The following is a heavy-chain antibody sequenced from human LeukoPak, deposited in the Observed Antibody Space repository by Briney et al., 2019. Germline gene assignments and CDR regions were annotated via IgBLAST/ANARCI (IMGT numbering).Heavy chain of an antibody. CDR1: GGSLSYYY. Sequence: SETLALTCAVYGGSLSYYYWSWIRQSPEKGLEWIREINRSGSTNYNPSLKSRVSISVDTSRNQFSLKLSSVTAADKAVYYCARGGFYCGDDCYVDYWGQGTLVTVSS. V-gene: IGHV4-34*01. CDR3: ARGGFYCGDDCYVDY. J-gene: IGHJ4*02. D-gene: IGHD2-21*02. CDR2: INRSGST.